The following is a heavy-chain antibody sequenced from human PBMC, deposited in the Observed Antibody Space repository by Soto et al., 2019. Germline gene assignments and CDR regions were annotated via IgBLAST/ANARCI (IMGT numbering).Heavy chain of an antibody. CDR3: ARTGTTVTRDYYYYGMDV. CDR1: GGSISSSSYY. CDR2: IYYSGTT. V-gene: IGHV4-39*01. D-gene: IGHD4-4*01. J-gene: IGHJ6*02. Sequence: PSETLSLTCTVSGGSISSSSYYWGWIRQPPGKGLEWIGSIYYSGTTYYNPSLKSRVTISVDTSKNQFSLKLSSVTAADTAVYYCARTGTTVTRDYYYYGMDVWGQGTTVTVSS.